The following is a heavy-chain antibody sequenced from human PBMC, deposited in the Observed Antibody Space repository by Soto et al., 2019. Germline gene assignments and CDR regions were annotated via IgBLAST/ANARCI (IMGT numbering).Heavy chain of an antibody. CDR2: ISYDGSNK. Sequence: GGSLRLSCAASGFTFSSYAMHWVRQAPGKGLEWVAVISYDGSNKYYADSVKGRFTISRDNSKNTLYLQMNSLRAEDTAVYYCARDRYGDYYGMDVWGQGTTVTVSS. CDR1: GFTFSSYA. J-gene: IGHJ6*02. D-gene: IGHD4-17*01. CDR3: ARDRYGDYYGMDV. V-gene: IGHV3-30-3*01.